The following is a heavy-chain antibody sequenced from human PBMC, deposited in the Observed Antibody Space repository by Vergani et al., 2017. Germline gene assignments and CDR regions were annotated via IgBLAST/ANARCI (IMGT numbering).Heavy chain of an antibody. CDR2: ISYNGSNK. Sequence: QVQLVESGGGVVQPGRSLRLSCAASGFTFSSYGLHWVRQAPGKGLEWVAVISYNGSNKYYADSVKGRFTISRDNSKNTLYLQMNSLRAEDTAVYYCAKDGVLLWFGEPHYFDYWGQGTLVTVSS. D-gene: IGHD3-10*01. V-gene: IGHV3-30*18. J-gene: IGHJ4*02. CDR1: GFTFSSYG. CDR3: AKDGVLLWFGEPHYFDY.